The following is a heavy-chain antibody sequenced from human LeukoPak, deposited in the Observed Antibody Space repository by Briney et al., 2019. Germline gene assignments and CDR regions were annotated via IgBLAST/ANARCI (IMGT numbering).Heavy chain of an antibody. J-gene: IGHJ3*02. CDR2: MNPNSGNT. CDR1: GYTLTSYD. Sequence: ASVKVSCKASGYTLTSYDINWVRQATGQGLEWMGWMNPNSGNTGYAQKFQGRVTMTRNTSISTAYMELSSLRSEDTAVYYCARLEQQLWAFDIWGQGTMVTVSS. CDR3: ARLEQQLWAFDI. V-gene: IGHV1-8*01. D-gene: IGHD6-13*01.